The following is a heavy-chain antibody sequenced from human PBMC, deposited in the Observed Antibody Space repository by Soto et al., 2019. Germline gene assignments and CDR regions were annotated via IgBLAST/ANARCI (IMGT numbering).Heavy chain of an antibody. CDR2: INHSGST. J-gene: IGHJ4*02. V-gene: IGHV4-34*01. CDR1: GGSFSGYY. Sequence: LSLTCAVYGGSFSGYYWSWIRQPPGKGLEWIGEINHSGSTNYNPSLKSRVTISVDTSKNQFSLKLSSVTAADTAVYYCARGPYDSSGYYYGSPYYFDYWGQGTLVTVSS. CDR3: ARGPYDSSGYYYGSPYYFDY. D-gene: IGHD3-22*01.